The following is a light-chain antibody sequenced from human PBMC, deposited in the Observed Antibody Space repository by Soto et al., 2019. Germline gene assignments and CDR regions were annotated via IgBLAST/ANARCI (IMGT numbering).Light chain of an antibody. CDR2: AAS. V-gene: IGKV1-39*01. CDR1: QSISNY. J-gene: IGKJ4*01. Sequence: DIQMTQSPSSLSASVGDRVTITCRASQSISNYLNWYQQKPGKAPKVLIYAASSLQSGVPSRFSGSGSGTEFTLTISSLQPEDFATYFCQQSYNALTFGGGTKVEVK. CDR3: QQSYNALT.